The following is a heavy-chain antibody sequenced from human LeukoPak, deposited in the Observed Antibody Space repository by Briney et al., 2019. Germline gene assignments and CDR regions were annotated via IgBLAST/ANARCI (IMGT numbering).Heavy chain of an antibody. J-gene: IGHJ6*02. CDR1: GGSISSYY. CDR2: IYYSGST. V-gene: IGHV4-59*12. Sequence: SETLSLTCTVSGGSISSYYWSWIRQPPGKGLEWIRYIYYSGSTNYNPSLKSRVTISVDTSKNQFSLKLSSVTAADTAVYYCARDMRFAAAGNDYYYYGMDVWGQGTTVTVSS. D-gene: IGHD6-13*01. CDR3: ARDMRFAAAGNDYYYYGMDV.